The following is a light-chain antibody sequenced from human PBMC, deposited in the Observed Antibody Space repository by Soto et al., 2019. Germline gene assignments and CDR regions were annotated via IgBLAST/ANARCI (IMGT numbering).Light chain of an antibody. Sequence: EIVLTQSPATLSLSPGERATLSCRASQSVSRYLAWYQQKPGQAPRLLIDDASNRATGIPARFSGSGSGTDFTLTISNLEPEAFAVYYCQQRCNWPVTFGQGTKVEIK. CDR1: QSVSRY. CDR2: DAS. J-gene: IGKJ1*01. CDR3: QQRCNWPVT. V-gene: IGKV3-11*01.